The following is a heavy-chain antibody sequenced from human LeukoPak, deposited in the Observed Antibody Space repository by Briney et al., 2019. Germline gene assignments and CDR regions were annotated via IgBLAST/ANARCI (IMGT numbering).Heavy chain of an antibody. CDR3: ARGVIYSKHTQGKEGWWFDP. V-gene: IGHV1-69*05. J-gene: IGHJ5*02. Sequence: SVKVSCKASGGTFSSYAISWVRQAPGQGLEWMGGIIPIFGTANYAQKFQGRVTITTDESTSTAYMELSSLRSEDTAVYYCARGVIYSKHTQGKEGWWFDPWGQGTLVTVSS. CDR2: IIPIFGTA. CDR1: GGTFSSYA. D-gene: IGHD4-11*01.